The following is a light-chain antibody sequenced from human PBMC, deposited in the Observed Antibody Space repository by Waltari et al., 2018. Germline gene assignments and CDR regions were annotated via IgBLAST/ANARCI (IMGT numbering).Light chain of an antibody. CDR1: GSNIGAGYD. V-gene: IGLV1-40*01. Sequence: QSVLTQPPSVSGAPGQRVTISCTGSGSNIGAGYDVNWYQQLPRAAPKLLIYGRPSRPLGVPARFFGSTSCTSASLAITGLQAEDEADYYCQSYDTSLSVVFGGGTKLTVL. J-gene: IGLJ3*02. CDR2: GRP. CDR3: QSYDTSLSVV.